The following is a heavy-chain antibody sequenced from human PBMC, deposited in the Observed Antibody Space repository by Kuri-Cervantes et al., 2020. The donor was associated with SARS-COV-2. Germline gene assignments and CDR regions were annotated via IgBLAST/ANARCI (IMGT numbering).Heavy chain of an antibody. D-gene: IGHD3-10*01. CDR1: GFSLSTSGVG. J-gene: IGHJ4*02. CDR2: IYWDDDK. CDR3: ARSRWVRGVIMPYFDY. V-gene: IGHV2-5*02. Sequence: SGPTLVKPTQTLTLTCTFSGFSLSTSGVGVGWIRQPPEKALEWLALIYWDDDKRYSPSLKSRLTITKDASKNQVVLTMTNMDPVDTGTYYCARSRWVRGVIMPYFDYWGQGTLVTVSS.